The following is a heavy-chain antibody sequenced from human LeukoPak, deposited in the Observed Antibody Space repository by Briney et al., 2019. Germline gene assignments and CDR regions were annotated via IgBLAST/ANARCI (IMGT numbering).Heavy chain of an antibody. Sequence: PSETLSLTCTVSGGSISSSSYYWGWIRQPPGKGLEWIGSIYYSGSTYYNPSLKRRVTISVDTSKNQFSLKLSSVTAADTAVYYCARDVVSSWGDYFDYWGQGILVTVSS. CDR3: ARDVVSSWGDYFDY. CDR1: GGSISSSSYY. CDR2: IYYSGST. D-gene: IGHD6-13*01. V-gene: IGHV4-39*07. J-gene: IGHJ4*02.